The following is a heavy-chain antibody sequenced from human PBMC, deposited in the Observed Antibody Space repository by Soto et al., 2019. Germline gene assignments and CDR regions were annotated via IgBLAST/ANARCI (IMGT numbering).Heavy chain of an antibody. V-gene: IGHV4-59*01. D-gene: IGHD3-3*01. CDR1: GGSISSYY. J-gene: IGHJ5*02. CDR2: IYYSGST. Sequence: SETLSLTCTVSGGSISSYYWSWIRQPPGKGLEWIGYIYYSGSTNYNPSLKSRVTISVDTSKNQFSLKLSSVTAADTAVYYCARGDHDFWSGYPNWFDPWGQGTLVTVS. CDR3: ARGDHDFWSGYPNWFDP.